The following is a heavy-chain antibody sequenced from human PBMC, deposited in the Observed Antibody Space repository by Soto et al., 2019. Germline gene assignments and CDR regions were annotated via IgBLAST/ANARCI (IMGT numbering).Heavy chain of an antibody. D-gene: IGHD6-13*01. V-gene: IGHV4-4*07. Sequence: PSETLSLTCTVSGGSISSNYWNWIRQPAGKGLEWIGRISSSESTNYKPSLKRRVTMSLDTSKHQFSLKVYSVTAADTAVYFWARAYSAVKGKGGMDVWGQGTTVTVSS. J-gene: IGHJ6*02. CDR2: ISSSEST. CDR1: GGSISSNY. CDR3: ARAYSAVKGKGGMDV.